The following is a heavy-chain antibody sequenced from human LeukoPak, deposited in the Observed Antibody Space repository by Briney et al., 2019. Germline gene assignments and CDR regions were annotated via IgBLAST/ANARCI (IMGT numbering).Heavy chain of an antibody. D-gene: IGHD2-2*01. CDR2: IWYDGSNK. J-gene: IGHJ4*02. Sequence: GGSLRLSCAASGFTFSSYGMHWVRQAPGKGLEWVAFIWYDGSNKYYADSVKGRFTISRDNSKNTLYLQMNSLRAEDTAVYYCAKGCSSTSCYALDYWGQGTLVTVSS. CDR1: GFTFSSYG. CDR3: AKGCSSTSCYALDY. V-gene: IGHV3-30*02.